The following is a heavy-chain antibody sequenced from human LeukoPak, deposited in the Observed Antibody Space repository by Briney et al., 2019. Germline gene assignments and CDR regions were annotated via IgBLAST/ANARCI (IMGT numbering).Heavy chain of an antibody. D-gene: IGHD3-9*01. CDR2: IYYSGST. CDR3: ARREYYDILTGIPAGAFDI. J-gene: IGHJ3*02. CDR1: GGSISSSSYY. Sequence: SETPSLTCTVSGGSISSSSYYWGWIRQPPGKGREWIGSIYYSGSTYYNPSLKSRVTISVDTSKNQFSLKLSSVTAADTAVYYCARREYYDILTGIPAGAFDIWGQGTMVTVSS. V-gene: IGHV4-39*01.